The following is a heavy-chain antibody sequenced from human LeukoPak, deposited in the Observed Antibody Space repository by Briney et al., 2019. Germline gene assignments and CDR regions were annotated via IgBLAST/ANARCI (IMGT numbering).Heavy chain of an antibody. Sequence: ASVTVSCKASGYTFTSYAMHWVRQAPGQRLEGMGWINAGNGNTKYSQEFQGRVTITRDTSASTAYMELSRLRSEDMAVYYCARGSYYDFWSGYYTAFDYWGQGTLVTVSS. V-gene: IGHV1-3*03. J-gene: IGHJ4*02. D-gene: IGHD3-3*01. CDR1: GYTFTSYA. CDR3: ARGSYYDFWSGYYTAFDY. CDR2: INAGNGNT.